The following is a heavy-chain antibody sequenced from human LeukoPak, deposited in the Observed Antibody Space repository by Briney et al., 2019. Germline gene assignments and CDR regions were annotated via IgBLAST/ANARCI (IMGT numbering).Heavy chain of an antibody. CDR1: GYIFIDYH. CDR2: VDPEDGET. V-gene: IGHV1-69-2*01. CDR3: ARVGRAAFDI. Sequence: ATVKISCKASGYIFIDYHMHWVQQAPGRGLEWMGRVDPEDGETVYAEKFQGRVTITADPSTDTAYMELSRLTSADTAVYYCARVGRAAFDIWGQGTMVTVSS. J-gene: IGHJ3*02.